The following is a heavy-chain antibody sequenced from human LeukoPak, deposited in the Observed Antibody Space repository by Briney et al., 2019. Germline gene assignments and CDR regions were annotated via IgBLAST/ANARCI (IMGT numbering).Heavy chain of an antibody. CDR3: ARDRPGGSSLDY. D-gene: IGHD6-13*01. Sequence: SETLSLTCTVSGGSISGYYWSWIRQPPGKGLEWIGYIYSSGSTNYNPSLKSRVTISIDTSKNQFSLKLSSVTAADSAVYYCARDRPGGSSLDYWGQGTLVTVSS. V-gene: IGHV4-59*01. J-gene: IGHJ4*02. CDR2: IYSSGST. CDR1: GGSISGYY.